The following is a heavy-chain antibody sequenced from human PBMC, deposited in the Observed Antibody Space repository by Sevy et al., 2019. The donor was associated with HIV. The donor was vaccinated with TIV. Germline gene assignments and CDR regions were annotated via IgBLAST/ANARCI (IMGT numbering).Heavy chain of an antibody. CDR1: GGTFSGFT. CDR3: ARETITFGGLDY. D-gene: IGHD3-16*01. V-gene: IGHV1-69*13. J-gene: IGHJ4*02. Sequence: ASVKVSCKASGGTFSGFTVNWVRQAPGQGLDWMGSIITSFGTTNYAQKFQGRVTITADGSTSTAYMELSSLKSEDTAIYYCARETITFGGLDYWCQGTLVTVSS. CDR2: IITSFGTT.